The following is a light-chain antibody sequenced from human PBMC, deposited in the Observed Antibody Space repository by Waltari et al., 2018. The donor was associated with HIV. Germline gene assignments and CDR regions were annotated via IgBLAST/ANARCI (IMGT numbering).Light chain of an antibody. Sequence: QSVLTQSPSVSGAPGQRVTISCTGTSYNIGAGYDVHWFQHLPGTAPKLLVYSDNNRPSGVPDRFSASKSGTSASLAISGLQVDDEATYYCQSYDSSLSAYVFGPGTKVTVL. CDR1: SYNIGAGYD. CDR3: QSYDSSLSAYV. J-gene: IGLJ1*01. V-gene: IGLV1-40*01. CDR2: SDN.